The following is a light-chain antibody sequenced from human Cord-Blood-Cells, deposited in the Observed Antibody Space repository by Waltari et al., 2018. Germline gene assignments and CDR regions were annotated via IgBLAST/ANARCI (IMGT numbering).Light chain of an antibody. V-gene: IGKV2-29*02. Sequence: DSVMTQTPLSLSVTPGQPASISCKASQNLLQSAGKTYLYWDLRKPGQSPQLLSYEVSSRFSGVPDRLDGSGSGTDFTLKIGRVEAEDGGGYYGMQGIHLPDTFGQGPKLEIK. CDR1: QNLLQSAGKTY. CDR2: EVS. CDR3: MQGIHLPDT. J-gene: IGKJ2*01.